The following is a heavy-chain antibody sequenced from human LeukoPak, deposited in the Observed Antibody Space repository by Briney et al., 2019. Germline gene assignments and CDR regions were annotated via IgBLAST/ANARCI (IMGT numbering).Heavy chain of an antibody. V-gene: IGHV4-59*01. Sequence: PSETLSHTCTVLGGSISSYYWSWIRQPPGKGLEWIGYIYYSGSTNYNPSLKSRVTISVDTSKNQFSLKLSSVTAADTAVYYCSGGPGGSYGQTPYWGQGTLVTVSS. CDR3: SGGPGGSYGQTPY. J-gene: IGHJ4*02. CDR1: GGSISSYY. D-gene: IGHD1-26*01. CDR2: IYYSGST.